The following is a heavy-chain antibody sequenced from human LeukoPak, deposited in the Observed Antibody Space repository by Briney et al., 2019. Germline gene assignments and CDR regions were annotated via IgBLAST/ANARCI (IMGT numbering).Heavy chain of an antibody. CDR1: GGSISISNYY. CDR3: ARRTSNPVGTIDY. J-gene: IGHJ4*02. Sequence: SETLSLTCTVSGGSISISNYYWGWIRQPPGRGLEWIGSISYSGTYYNPSLKSRLTISVDTSKNHFSLNLRSVTAADTAVYYCARRTSNPVGTIDYWGQGTLVTVSS. CDR2: ISYSGT. V-gene: IGHV4-39*01. D-gene: IGHD1-1*01.